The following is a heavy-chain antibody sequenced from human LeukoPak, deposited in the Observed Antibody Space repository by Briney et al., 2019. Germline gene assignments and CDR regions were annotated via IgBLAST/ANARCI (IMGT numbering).Heavy chain of an antibody. D-gene: IGHD5-24*01. CDR1: GESFSGYY. J-gene: IGHJ4*02. CDR2: IIDSGST. Sequence: PSETLSLTCAVFGESFSGYYWTWPRQPPGKGLEWIGEIIDSGSTNYNPSLKSRVNISVDTSKVQFSLNLSSVTAADTAVYYCGAELDGYKTFDQWGQGTLVTVSS. CDR3: GAELDGYKTFDQ. V-gene: IGHV4-34*12.